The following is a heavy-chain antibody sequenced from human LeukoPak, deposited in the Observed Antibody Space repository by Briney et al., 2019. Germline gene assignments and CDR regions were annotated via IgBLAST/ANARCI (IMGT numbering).Heavy chain of an antibody. CDR3: AKDRSDFYYYYGMDV. Sequence: GGSLRLSCAASGFTFSSYGMHWVRQAPGKGLEWVAVISYDGSNKCYADSVKGRFTISRDNSKNTLYLQMNSLRAEDTAVYYCAKDRSDFYYYYGMDVWGQGTTVTVSS. CDR2: ISYDGSNK. CDR1: GFTFSSYG. D-gene: IGHD2-21*02. V-gene: IGHV3-30*18. J-gene: IGHJ6*02.